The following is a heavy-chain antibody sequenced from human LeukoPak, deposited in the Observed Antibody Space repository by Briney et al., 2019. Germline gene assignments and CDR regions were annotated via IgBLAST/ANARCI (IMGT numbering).Heavy chain of an antibody. Sequence: GGSLRLSCAASGFTFSSYGMHWVRQAPGKGLEWVAFIRYDGSNKYYADSVKSRFTISRDNSKNTLYLQMNSLRAEDTAVYHCAKDPPAGYYFDYWGQGTLVTVSS. J-gene: IGHJ4*02. CDR1: GFTFSSYG. CDR2: IRYDGSNK. V-gene: IGHV3-30*02. CDR3: AKDPPAGYYFDY.